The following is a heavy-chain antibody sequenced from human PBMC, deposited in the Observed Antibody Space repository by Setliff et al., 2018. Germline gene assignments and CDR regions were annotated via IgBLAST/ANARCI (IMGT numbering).Heavy chain of an antibody. V-gene: IGHV4-39*01. CDR3: ARHLTYYYESDGYHYDSRSYYYTHV. CDR1: GGSVSSGSYY. D-gene: IGHD3-22*01. J-gene: IGHJ6*03. Sequence: SETLSLTCSVSGGSVSSGSYYWGWIRQPPGKGLEWIGSIFHSGTTYYNPSLKSRITMSVDTSMNQLSLRLSSVTAADTAVYYCARHLTYYYESDGYHYDSRSYYYTHVWGKGTTVTVSS. CDR2: IFHSGTT.